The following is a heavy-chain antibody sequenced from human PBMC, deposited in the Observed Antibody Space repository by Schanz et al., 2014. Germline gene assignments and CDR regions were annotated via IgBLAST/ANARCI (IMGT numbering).Heavy chain of an antibody. J-gene: IGHJ4*02. CDR1: GFTFSSYS. CDR2: VSRSTPDI. Sequence: EVQLVESGGGLVKPGGPLRLSCTASGFTFSSYSMNWVRQAPVKGLEWISYVSRSTPDIYYADSVKGRFTMSRDNAKNSVFLQMNSLRAEDTAGYCCVRDSFCAFDYWGQGTLVTVSS. CDR3: VRDSFCAFDY. V-gene: IGHV3-48*01. D-gene: IGHD3-3*01.